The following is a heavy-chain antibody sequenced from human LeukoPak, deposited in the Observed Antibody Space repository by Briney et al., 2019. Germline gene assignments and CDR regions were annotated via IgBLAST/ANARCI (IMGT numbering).Heavy chain of an antibody. V-gene: IGHV1-69*05. CDR1: GGTFNIFA. D-gene: IGHD5-12*01. CDR3: ASGGGYSGYATWSAP. J-gene: IGHJ5*02. CDR2: STPNFGTP. Sequence: AASVTVSCKASGGTFNIFAVALVRLAPGQGLEWMGSSTPNFGTPSYAQRFQGRATITTDSSTTSAYLDLRSLKSDDTAVYFCASGGGYSGYATWSAPWGQGTLVIV.